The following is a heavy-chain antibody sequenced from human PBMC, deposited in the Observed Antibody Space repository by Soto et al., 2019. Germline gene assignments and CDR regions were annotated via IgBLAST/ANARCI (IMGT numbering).Heavy chain of an antibody. V-gene: IGHV3-30*04. D-gene: IGHD3-10*01. CDR2: VSSDGSAK. Sequence: GGSLRLSCADSGFTFRRHAVHWVSQAPGKGLEWVAVVSSDGSAKYYLDSVKGRFTSSRDNSKNTAFLQLNSLSSEDTAVYYCARSRSGAVADSFDSWGQGTLVTVSS. CDR3: ARSRSGAVADSFDS. CDR1: GFTFRRHA. J-gene: IGHJ4*02.